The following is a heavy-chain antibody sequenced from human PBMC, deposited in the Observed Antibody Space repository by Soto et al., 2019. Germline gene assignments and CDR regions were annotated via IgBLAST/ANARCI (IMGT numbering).Heavy chain of an antibody. Sequence: PGGSLRLSCAASGFIFSSYGMHWVRQAPGNGLEWVAVIWYDGSHESYADSVKGRFTISRDNSKNTLFLQMNSLRAEDTAVYYCARDGSSSSGWTYHYYYGMDVWGQGTTVTVSS. CDR3: ARDGSSSSGWTYHYYYGMDV. D-gene: IGHD6-19*01. CDR1: GFIFSSYG. V-gene: IGHV3-33*01. J-gene: IGHJ6*02. CDR2: IWYDGSHE.